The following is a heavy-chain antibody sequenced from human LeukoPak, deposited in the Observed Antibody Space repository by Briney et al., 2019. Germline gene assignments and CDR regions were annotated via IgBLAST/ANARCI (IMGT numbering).Heavy chain of an antibody. J-gene: IGHJ4*02. CDR3: AKPTRITIFGVAEYYFDY. CDR1: GFTFSSYG. CDR2: IRYDGSNK. V-gene: IGHV3-30*02. Sequence: GGSLRLSCAASGFTFSSYGMHWVRQAPGKGLEWVAFIRYDGSNKYYADSVKVRFTISRDNSKNTLYLQMNSLRAEDTAVYYCAKPTRITIFGVAEYYFDYWGQGTLVTVSS. D-gene: IGHD3-3*01.